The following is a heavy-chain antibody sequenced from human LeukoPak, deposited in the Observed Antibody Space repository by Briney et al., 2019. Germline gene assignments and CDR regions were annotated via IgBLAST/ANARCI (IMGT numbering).Heavy chain of an antibody. CDR2: IYYSGST. CDR3: AGSVLRYFDAFDI. CDR1: GGSISSYY. D-gene: IGHD3-9*01. Sequence: SETLSLTCTVPGGSISSYYWSWIRQPPGKGLEWIGYIYYSGSTNYNPSPKSRVTISVDTSKNQFSLKLSSVTAADTAVYYCAGSVLRYFDAFDIWGQGTMVTVSS. V-gene: IGHV4-59*01. J-gene: IGHJ3*02.